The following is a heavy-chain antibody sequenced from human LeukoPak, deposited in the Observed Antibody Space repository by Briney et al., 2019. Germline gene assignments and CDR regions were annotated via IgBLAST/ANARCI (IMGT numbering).Heavy chain of an antibody. CDR1: GGSFSSYY. CDR2: LNYTGST. V-gene: IGHV4-34*01. Sequence: SETLSLTCAVYGGSFSSYYWRWMRHPPGKGREERGELNYTGSTNYNQSLQSRVTITLDTSKNKFSLKLSSVTAADTAVYYCARGGHIVVVTAPLDYWGQGQLATVSS. CDR3: ARGGHIVVVTAPLDY. D-gene: IGHD2-21*02. J-gene: IGHJ4*02.